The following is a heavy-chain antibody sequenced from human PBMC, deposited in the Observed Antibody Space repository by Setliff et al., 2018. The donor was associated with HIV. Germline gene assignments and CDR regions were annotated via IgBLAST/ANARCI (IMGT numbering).Heavy chain of an antibody. CDR3: AKVGREYSGYDFTFDY. J-gene: IGHJ4*02. CDR1: GLGSYW. D-gene: IGHD5-12*01. CDR2: IKGDGSER. Sequence: PGGSLRLSCTASGLGSYWVSWVRQAPGKGLEWVANIKGDGSERYYVDSVRGRFTISRDNSKNNLYLQMNSLSPEDTAVYYCAKVGREYSGYDFTFDYWGQGTLVTVSS. V-gene: IGHV3-7*01.